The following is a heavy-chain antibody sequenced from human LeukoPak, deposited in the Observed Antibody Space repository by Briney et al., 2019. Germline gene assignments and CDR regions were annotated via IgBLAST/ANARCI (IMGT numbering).Heavy chain of an antibody. CDR3: AKDPRRDGYNSDDAFDI. J-gene: IGHJ3*02. Sequence: GGSLRLSCAASGFTFSSYAMSWVRQAPGKGLEWVSAISGSGGSTYYADSVKGRFTISRDNSKNTLYLQMNSLRAEDTAVYYCAKDPRRDGYNSDDAFDIWGQGTMVTVSS. V-gene: IGHV3-23*01. CDR2: ISGSGGST. CDR1: GFTFSSYA. D-gene: IGHD5-24*01.